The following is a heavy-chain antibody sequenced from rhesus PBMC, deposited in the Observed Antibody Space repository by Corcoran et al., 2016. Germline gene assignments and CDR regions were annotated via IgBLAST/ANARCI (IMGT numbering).Heavy chain of an antibody. Sequence: EVQLVQSGAEVKKPGASVKISCKASGDTFTDHYLNWVRQAPGKGLEWMGRVDPEDGEADYAQKFQDRVTITADMSTDTAYMELNSLRSEDTALYYCARGGYSNRFDYWGQGVLVTVSS. CDR1: GDTFTDHY. J-gene: IGHJ4*01. V-gene: IGHV1-111*02. D-gene: IGHD5-30*01. CDR2: VDPEDGEA. CDR3: ARGGYSNRFDY.